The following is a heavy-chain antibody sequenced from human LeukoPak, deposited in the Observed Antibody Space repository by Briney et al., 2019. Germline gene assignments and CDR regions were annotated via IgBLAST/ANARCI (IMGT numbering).Heavy chain of an antibody. CDR2: INPNSGGT. D-gene: IGHD3-22*01. CDR1: GYTFTGYY. Sequence: GASVKVSCKASGYTFTGYYMHWVRQAPGQGLEWMGWINPNSGGTNYAQKFQGRVTMTRDTSISTAYMELSRLRSDDTAVYYCARLTYYYDSSADYWGQGTLVTVSS. J-gene: IGHJ4*02. CDR3: ARLTYYYDSSADY. V-gene: IGHV1-2*02.